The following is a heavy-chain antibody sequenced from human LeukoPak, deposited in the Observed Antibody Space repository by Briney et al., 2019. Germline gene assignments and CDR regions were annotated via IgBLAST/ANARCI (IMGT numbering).Heavy chain of an antibody. CDR3: ARQNY. CDR2: IYYSVST. Sequence: SETLSLTCTVSGGSISRSGYYWGWIRQPPGKGLEWIGSIYYSVSTYYNPSLKSRVTISVDTSKNQFSLKLSSVTAADTAVYYCARQNYWGQGTLVTVSS. CDR1: GGSISRSGYY. V-gene: IGHV4-39*01. J-gene: IGHJ4*02.